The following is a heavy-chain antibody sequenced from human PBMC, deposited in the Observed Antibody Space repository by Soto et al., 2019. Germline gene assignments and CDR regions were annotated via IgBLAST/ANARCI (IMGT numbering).Heavy chain of an antibody. CDR1: GFTFSSYR. CDR2: ISSSSSTI. Sequence: PGGSLRLSCSASGFTFSSYRLNWVLHAPWKGLEWVSYISSSSSTIYYADSVKGRFTISRDNAKNSLYLQMNSLRAEETAVYYCARNNWNFHDAFDIWGKGTMVTVSS. CDR3: ARNNWNFHDAFDI. V-gene: IGHV3-48*04. J-gene: IGHJ3*02. D-gene: IGHD1-7*01.